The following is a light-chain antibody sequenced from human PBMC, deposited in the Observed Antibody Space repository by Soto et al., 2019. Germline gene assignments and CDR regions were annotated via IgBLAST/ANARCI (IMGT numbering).Light chain of an antibody. V-gene: IGLV1-40*01. CDR3: QPYDNSLSGSGV. J-gene: IGLJ3*02. CDR1: SSTIGAGFD. CDR2: GNS. Sequence: SALTQPLSVSGAPGQRVPISCTPCSSTIGAGFDAHCYHQIAGTAPKLLIYGNSNRPSGVPDRFSGSKSGTSASLAINGLQAEDEAHYYCQPYDNSLSGSGVFGGGTKVTVL.